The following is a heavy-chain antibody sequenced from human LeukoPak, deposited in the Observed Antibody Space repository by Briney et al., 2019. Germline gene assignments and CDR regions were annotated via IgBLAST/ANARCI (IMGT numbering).Heavy chain of an antibody. CDR2: ISGSGGST. Sequence: GGSLRLSCAASGFTVSSNYMSWVRQAPGKGLEWVSAISGSGGSTYYADSAKGRFTISRDNSKNTLYLQMNSLRAEDTAVYYCAKAGYSSSWYYYWGQGTLVTVSS. D-gene: IGHD6-13*01. CDR3: AKAGYSSSWYYY. J-gene: IGHJ4*02. CDR1: GFTVSSNY. V-gene: IGHV3-23*01.